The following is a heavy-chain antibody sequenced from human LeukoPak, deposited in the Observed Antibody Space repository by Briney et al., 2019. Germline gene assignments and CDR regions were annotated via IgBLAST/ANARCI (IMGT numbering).Heavy chain of an antibody. V-gene: IGHV3-21*01. CDR2: ISSSSSYI. Sequence: GGSLRLSCAASGFTFSSYSMNWVRQAPGKGLEWVSSISSSSSYIHYADSVKGRFTISRDNAKNSLYLQMNSLRAEDTAVYYCARDVLAARDFDYWGQGTLVTVSS. CDR3: ARDVLAARDFDY. CDR1: GFTFSSYS. J-gene: IGHJ4*02. D-gene: IGHD6-6*01.